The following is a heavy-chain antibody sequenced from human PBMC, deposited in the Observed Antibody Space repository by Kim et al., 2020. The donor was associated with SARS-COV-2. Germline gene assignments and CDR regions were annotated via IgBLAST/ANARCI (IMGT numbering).Heavy chain of an antibody. CDR2: IGTYNGDR. D-gene: IGHD5-18*01. CDR1: GYTFTNYG. Sequence: ASVKVSCKASGYTFTNYGISWARQAPGQGLEWMGWIGTYNGDRNYAQKFQGRITMTTDTSTTTAYMELRSLKYDDTAVYYCTRDRGYNPDSFDMWGQGTLITVSS. J-gene: IGHJ3*02. CDR3: TRDRGYNPDSFDM. V-gene: IGHV1-18*01.